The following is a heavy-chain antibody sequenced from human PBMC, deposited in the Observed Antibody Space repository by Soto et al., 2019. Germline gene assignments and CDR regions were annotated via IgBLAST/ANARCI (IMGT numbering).Heavy chain of an antibody. CDR3: ARGRPLRYFDWLDHY. J-gene: IGHJ4*02. CDR2: IWYDGSNK. CDR1: GFTFSSYG. D-gene: IGHD3-9*01. V-gene: IGHV3-33*01. Sequence: QVQLVESGGGVVQPGRSLRLSCAASGFTFSSYGMHWVRQAPGKGLEWVAVIWYDGSNKYYADSVKGRFTISRDNSKNTLYLQMTSLRAEDTAVYYCARGRPLRYFDWLDHYWGQGTLVTVSS.